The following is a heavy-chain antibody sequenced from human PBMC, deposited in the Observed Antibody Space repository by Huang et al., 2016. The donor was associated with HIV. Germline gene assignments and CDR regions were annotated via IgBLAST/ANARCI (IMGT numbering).Heavy chain of an antibody. D-gene: IGHD5-18*01. Sequence: QGQLVESGGGVVQPGGSLRLSCAASGSTFSTYGMPWVRQDPGKGRGLVAFIRYDGATNYDAHSEKGRVTSARDNSKNTLCLQMTGLRAEDTGVYYCANLRYTAVVTGAFDIWGQGTMVTVSS. V-gene: IGHV3-30*02. CDR2: IRYDGATN. J-gene: IGHJ3*02. CDR1: GSTFSTYG. CDR3: ANLRYTAVVTGAFDI.